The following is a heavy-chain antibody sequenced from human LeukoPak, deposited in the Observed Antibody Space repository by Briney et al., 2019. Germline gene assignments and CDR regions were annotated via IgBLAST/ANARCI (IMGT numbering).Heavy chain of an antibody. D-gene: IGHD3-22*01. CDR2: INSDGSGT. CDR1: GFTFSAFW. CDR3: ARGRVFDTSGYSVDY. V-gene: IGHV3-74*01. J-gene: IGHJ4*02. Sequence: GGSLRLSCAASGFTFSAFWMHWVRQAPGKGLVWVSHINSDGSGTRYADSVKGRFTISRDNARNTLYLQMNSLRAEDTAVYYCARGRVFDTSGYSVDYWGQGTLVTVSS.